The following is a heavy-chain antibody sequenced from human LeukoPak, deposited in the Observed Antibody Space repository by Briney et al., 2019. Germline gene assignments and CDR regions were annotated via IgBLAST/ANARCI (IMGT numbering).Heavy chain of an antibody. J-gene: IGHJ4*02. CDR1: GFTVDSNY. CDR2: IKQDGSEK. CDR3: ARAIYFDY. Sequence: PGGSLRLSCAASGFTVDSNYLSWVRQAPGKGLEWVANIKQDGSEKYYVDSVKGRFTISRDNAKNSLYLQMNSLRAEDTAVYYCARAIYFDYWGQGTLVTVSS. V-gene: IGHV3-7*01.